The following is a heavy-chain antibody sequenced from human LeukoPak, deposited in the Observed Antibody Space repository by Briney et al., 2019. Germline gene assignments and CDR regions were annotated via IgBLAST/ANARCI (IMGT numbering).Heavy chain of an antibody. Sequence: GGSLRLSCAASGFTFSDYYMSWIRQAPGKGLEWVSFIDGSGSTKAYADSVKGRFTISRDSAMNSLFLQMNSLRAEDTAVYYCARDPPPRNYDSNYWGQGTLVTVSS. D-gene: IGHD3-3*01. V-gene: IGHV3-11*01. CDR3: ARDPPPRNYDSNY. CDR2: IDGSGSTK. J-gene: IGHJ4*02. CDR1: GFTFSDYY.